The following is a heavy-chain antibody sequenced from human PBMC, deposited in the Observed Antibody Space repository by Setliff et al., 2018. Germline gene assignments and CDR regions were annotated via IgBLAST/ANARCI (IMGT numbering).Heavy chain of an antibody. Sequence: SETLSLTCTVSGGSISSSYWSWIRQPPGKGLEWIGYFYHSGSMNYNPSLKGRVTMSVDTSNNQLSLRTEDTAVYYCAKDTHYYASSGYYCFDYWGQGTLVTVSS. J-gene: IGHJ4*02. CDR2: FYHSGSM. CDR1: GGSISSSY. D-gene: IGHD3-22*01. V-gene: IGHV4-59*01. CDR3: AKDTHYYASSGYYCFDY.